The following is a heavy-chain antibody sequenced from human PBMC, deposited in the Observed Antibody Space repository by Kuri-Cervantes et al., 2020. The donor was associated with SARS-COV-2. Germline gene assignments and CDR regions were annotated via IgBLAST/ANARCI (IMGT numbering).Heavy chain of an antibody. CDR2: INPNSGGT. J-gene: IGHJ6*03. CDR1: GYTFTGYY. D-gene: IGHD6-13*01. Sequence: ASVKVSCKASGYTFTGYYMHWVRQAPGQGLEWMGWINPNSGGTNYAQKFQGRVTMTRNTSISTAYMELSSLRSEDTAVYYCARVIGGSWFRNYYYYMDVWGKGTTVTVSS. V-gene: IGHV1-2*02. CDR3: ARVIGGSWFRNYYYYMDV.